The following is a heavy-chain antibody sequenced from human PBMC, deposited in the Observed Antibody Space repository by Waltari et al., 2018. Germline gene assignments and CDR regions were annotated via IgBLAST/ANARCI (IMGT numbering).Heavy chain of an antibody. J-gene: IGHJ3*02. Sequence: EVQLVDSGGDLVQPGGSLRLSCAASGLPFSDSSKHWVRQAPGKGLEWVGRIRNKVNNYATAFAASVSGRFTISRDDSSKTAYLQMNSLVTEDTALYYCTRSGATTVAFDIWGQGTMVTVSS. CDR1: GLPFSDSS. CDR3: TRSGATTVAFDI. CDR2: IRNKVNNYAT. V-gene: IGHV3-73*01. D-gene: IGHD4-17*01.